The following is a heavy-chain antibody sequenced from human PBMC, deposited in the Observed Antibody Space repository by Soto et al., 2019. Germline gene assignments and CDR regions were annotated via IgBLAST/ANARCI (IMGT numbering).Heavy chain of an antibody. Sequence: SETLSLTCTVSGGSISSYYWSWIRQPPGKGLEWIGYIYYSGSTNYNPSLKSRVTISVDTSKNQFSLKPSSVTAADTAVYYCARSGFSDCSGGSCYSNAFDIWGQGTMVTVSS. D-gene: IGHD2-15*01. CDR1: GGSISSYY. CDR3: ARSGFSDCSGGSCYSNAFDI. CDR2: IYYSGST. V-gene: IGHV4-59*08. J-gene: IGHJ3*02.